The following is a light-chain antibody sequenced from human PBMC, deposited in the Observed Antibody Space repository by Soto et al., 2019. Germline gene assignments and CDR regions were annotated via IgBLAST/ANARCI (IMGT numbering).Light chain of an antibody. CDR3: ASYTTSHTRV. CDR1: DSDIGAYNY. Sequence: QSALTQPASVSGSPGQTITISCTGSDSDIGAYNYVSWYQHHPGKAPKLIIYEVNYQPSGVSHRFSGSKSANTASLTISGLRADDEADYYCASYTTSHTRVFGGGTKLTVL. CDR2: EVN. V-gene: IGLV2-14*01. J-gene: IGLJ3*02.